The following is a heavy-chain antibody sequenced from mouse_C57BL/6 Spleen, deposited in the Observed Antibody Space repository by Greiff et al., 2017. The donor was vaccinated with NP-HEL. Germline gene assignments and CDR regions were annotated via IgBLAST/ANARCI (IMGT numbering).Heavy chain of an antibody. Sequence: QVQLKQPGAELVKPGASVKLSCKASGYTFTSYWMHWVKQRPGQGLEWIGMIHPNSGSTNYNEKFKSKATLTVDKSSSTAYMQLSSLTSEDSAVYYGARGGGGNYPAWFAYWGQGTLVTVSA. D-gene: IGHD1-1*01. CDR2: IHPNSGST. CDR1: GYTFTSYW. V-gene: IGHV1-64*01. J-gene: IGHJ3*01. CDR3: ARGGGGNYPAWFAY.